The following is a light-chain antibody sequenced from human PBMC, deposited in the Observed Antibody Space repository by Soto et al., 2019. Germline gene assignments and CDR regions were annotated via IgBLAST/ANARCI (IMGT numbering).Light chain of an antibody. CDR1: QSISTW. CDR3: QQYNSYS. Sequence: DIQMTQSPSTLPASVGDRVTITCRASQSISTWLAWYQQKPGTAPKVLIYHASNLQSGVPSRFSGSGSGTEFTLPLSRRQTDDFETYYCQQYNSYSFGQGTNVEI. J-gene: IGKJ1*01. CDR2: HAS. V-gene: IGKV1-5*01.